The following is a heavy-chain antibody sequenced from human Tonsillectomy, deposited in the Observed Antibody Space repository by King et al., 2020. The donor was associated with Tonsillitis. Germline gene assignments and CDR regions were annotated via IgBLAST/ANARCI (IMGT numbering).Heavy chain of an antibody. J-gene: IGHJ4*02. Sequence: QLVQSGAEVKKPGESLKISCKGSGYNFSTYWIAWVRQKPGKGLEWMGIISPSDSDTRYSPAFQGQVTMSADMSISTAFLQWNSLRASDTAVYYCATLLTEGATTGFDFWGQGTLVTVSS. D-gene: IGHD1-26*01. V-gene: IGHV5-51*01. CDR1: GYNFSTYW. CDR3: ATLLTEGATTGFDF. CDR2: ISPSDSDT.